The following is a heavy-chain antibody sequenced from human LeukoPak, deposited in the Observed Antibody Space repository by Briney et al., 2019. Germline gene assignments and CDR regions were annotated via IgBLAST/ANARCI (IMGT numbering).Heavy chain of an antibody. Sequence: GGSLRLSCAASGFTFKTYGMHWVRQAPGKGLEWVSSISSSSSYIYYADSVKGRFTISRDNAKSSLYLQMNSLRAEDTAVYYCARDQRLVHDYWGQGTLVTVSS. CDR2: ISSSSSYI. CDR3: ARDQRLVHDY. J-gene: IGHJ4*02. CDR1: GFTFKTYG. V-gene: IGHV3-21*01. D-gene: IGHD6-19*01.